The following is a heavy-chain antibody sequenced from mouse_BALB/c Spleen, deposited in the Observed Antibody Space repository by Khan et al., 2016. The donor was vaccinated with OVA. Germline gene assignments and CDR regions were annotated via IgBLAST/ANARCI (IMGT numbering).Heavy chain of an antibody. Sequence: VQLVESGPGLVAPSQSLSITCTVSGFSLTSYGVHWVRQPPGKGLEWLVVIWSDGKTTYNSTLKSRLSISKDNSKSQVVLKMNSLQTDDTAMYYCARNTHKITTGMDYWGQGTSGTVSS. CDR3: ARNTHKITTGMDY. J-gene: IGHJ4*01. CDR2: IWSDGKT. CDR1: GFSLTSYG. V-gene: IGHV2-6*02. D-gene: IGHD2-4*01.